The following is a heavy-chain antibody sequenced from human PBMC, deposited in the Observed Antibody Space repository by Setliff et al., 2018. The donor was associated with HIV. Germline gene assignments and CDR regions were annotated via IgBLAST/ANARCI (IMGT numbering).Heavy chain of an antibody. CDR1: GFTFTSSA. D-gene: IGHD3-10*01. J-gene: IGHJ4*02. Sequence: ASVMVSCKASGFTFTSSAMQWVRQARGQRLEWIGWIVVGSGNTNYAQKFQERVTITRDMSTSTAYMELSSLRSEDTAVYYCAADLWFGELLSAWGQGTLVTVSS. CDR2: IVVGSGNT. V-gene: IGHV1-58*02. CDR3: AADLWFGELLSA.